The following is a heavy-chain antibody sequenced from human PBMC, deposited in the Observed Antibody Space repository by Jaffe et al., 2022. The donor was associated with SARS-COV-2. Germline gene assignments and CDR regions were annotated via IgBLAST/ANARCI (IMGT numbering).Heavy chain of an antibody. CDR2: INHSGST. V-gene: IGHV4-34*01. Sequence: QVQLQQWGAGLLKPSETLSLTCAVYGGSFSGYYWSWIRQPPGKGLEWIGEINHSGSTNYNPSLKSRVTISVDTSKNQFSLKLSSVTAADTAVYYCARGRVILGPYYYYYGMDVWGQGTTVTVSS. CDR3: ARGRVILGPYYYYYGMDV. CDR1: GGSFSGYY. J-gene: IGHJ6*02. D-gene: IGHD2-21*01.